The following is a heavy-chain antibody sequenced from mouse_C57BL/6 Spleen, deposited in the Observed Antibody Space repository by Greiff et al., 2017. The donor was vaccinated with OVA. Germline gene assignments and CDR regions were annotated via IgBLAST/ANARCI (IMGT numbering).Heavy chain of an antibody. CDR2: IDPADSYT. Sequence: QVQLQQPGAELVKPGASVKLSCKASGYTFTSYWMQWVKQRPGQGLEWIGEIDPADSYTNYNQKFKGKATLTVDTSSSTAYMQLSSLTSEDSAVYYCARGSVTTAYFDYWGQGTTLTVSS. D-gene: IGHD1-2*01. CDR3: ARGSVTTAYFDY. CDR1: GYTFTSYW. J-gene: IGHJ2*01. V-gene: IGHV1-50*01.